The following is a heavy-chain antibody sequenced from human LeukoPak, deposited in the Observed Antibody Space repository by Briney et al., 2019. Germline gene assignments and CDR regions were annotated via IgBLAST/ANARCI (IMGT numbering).Heavy chain of an antibody. D-gene: IGHD3-22*01. J-gene: IGHJ4*02. Sequence: GGSLRLSSAASGFTFSSYWMSWVRQAPGKGLEWVANIKQDGSEKYYVDSVKGRFTISRDNAKNSLYLQMNSLRAEDTAVYYCASGSYYYDSSGYPLWGYWGQGTLVTVSS. V-gene: IGHV3-7*01. CDR3: ASGSYYYDSSGYPLWGY. CDR2: IKQDGSEK. CDR1: GFTFSSYW.